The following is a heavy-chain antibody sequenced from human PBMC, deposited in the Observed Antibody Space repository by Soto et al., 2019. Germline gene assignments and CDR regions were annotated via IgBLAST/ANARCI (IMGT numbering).Heavy chain of an antibody. V-gene: IGHV4-39*01. Sequence: SETLSLTCTVSGGSISSSSYYWGWIRQPPGKGLEWIGSVYYSGSTYDNPSLKSRITLSVDRSKSQFSLKLTSVTAADTAVYYSGRLLYDSRGYYYFDYWGQGTLVTVSS. CDR3: GRLLYDSRGYYYFDY. CDR2: VYYSGST. J-gene: IGHJ4*02. D-gene: IGHD3-22*01. CDR1: GGSISSSSYY.